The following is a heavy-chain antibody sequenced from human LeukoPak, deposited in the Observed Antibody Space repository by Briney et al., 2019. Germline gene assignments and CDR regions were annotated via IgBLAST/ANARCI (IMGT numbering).Heavy chain of an antibody. CDR2: FYYSGST. J-gene: IGHJ4*02. Sequence: PSETLSLTCTVSGGSVSSDYYWSWIRQPPGKGLEWIGYFYYSGSTNYNPSLKSRVTISVDTSKNQFSLKLSSVTAADTAVYYCARLPGPRVRDYFDCWGQGTLVTVSS. V-gene: IGHV4-61*01. CDR3: ARLPGPRVRDYFDC. CDR1: GGSVSSDYY.